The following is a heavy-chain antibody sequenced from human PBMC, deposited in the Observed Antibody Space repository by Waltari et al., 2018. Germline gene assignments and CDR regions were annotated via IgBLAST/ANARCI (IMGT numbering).Heavy chain of an antibody. CDR1: EYTFTSSY. CDR2: IKPSGGST. V-gene: IGHV1-46*01. D-gene: IGHD2-21*01. Sequence: QVQLVQSGAEVKKPGASVKISCKTSEYTFTSSYILWVRQAPGQGLEWMGIIKPSGGSTIYAQKFQGRVTMTRDTSTSTVYMELSSLRSEDTAVYYCALDTGALWMDVWGQGTTVTVSS. CDR3: ALDTGALWMDV. J-gene: IGHJ6*02.